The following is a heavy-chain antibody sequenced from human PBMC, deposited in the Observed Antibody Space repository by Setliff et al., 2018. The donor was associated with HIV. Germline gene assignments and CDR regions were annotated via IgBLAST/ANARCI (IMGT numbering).Heavy chain of an antibody. CDR2: IHYTGSN. Sequence: SETLSLTCTVSGGSISSYYWSWIRQQPGKAPEWIGYIHYTGSNFYNPSLKSRVTISVEASKNQISLKLTAVTAADSAVYYCAREDDGIDFWGQGTLVTVSS. CDR3: AREDDGIDF. CDR1: GGSISSYY. V-gene: IGHV4-59*04. J-gene: IGHJ4*02.